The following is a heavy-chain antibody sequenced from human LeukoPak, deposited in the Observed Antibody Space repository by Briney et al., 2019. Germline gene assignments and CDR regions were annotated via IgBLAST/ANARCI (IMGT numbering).Heavy chain of an antibody. D-gene: IGHD3-16*01. V-gene: IGHV1-69*06. Sequence: SVKVSCKASGGSFSNYAITWVRQAPGQGLEWMGRIIPIFGTTTYAQKFQGRVTITADMGSSTAYLELTGLTSEDTALYFCAKQGAVRQDYYMDVWGNGTTVIVSS. CDR2: IIPIFGTT. J-gene: IGHJ6*03. CDR1: GGSFSNYA. CDR3: AKQGAVRQDYYMDV.